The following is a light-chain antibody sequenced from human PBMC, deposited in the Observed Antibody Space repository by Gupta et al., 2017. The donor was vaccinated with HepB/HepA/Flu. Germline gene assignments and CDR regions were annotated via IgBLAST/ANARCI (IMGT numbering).Light chain of an antibody. CDR3: QQYSFYSGVT. Sequence: DIQMTQSPSTLSGSVGDRVTITCRASQNISNWLAWYQQKPGKAPNLLIYKASTLQSGVPSRFSGGGSGTEFTLTISSLQPDDFATYYCQQYSFYSGVTFGQGTKVEI. CDR1: QNISNW. CDR2: KAS. J-gene: IGKJ1*01. V-gene: IGKV1-5*03.